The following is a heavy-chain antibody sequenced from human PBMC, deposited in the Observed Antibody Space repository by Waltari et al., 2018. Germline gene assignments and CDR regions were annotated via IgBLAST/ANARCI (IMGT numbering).Heavy chain of an antibody. CDR2: VSNNGDSA. V-gene: IGHV3-64D*08. CDR3: VKDGPGAGWGDYDY. D-gene: IGHD3-16*01. Sequence: EVQLVESGGGLVQPGGSLRLSCSASGFTVSSFSMHWVRQAPGKGLEYVSAVSNNGDSAYYADSVKGRFTISRDNSKNTLYLQMTSLKAEDTAVYYCVKDGPGAGWGDYDYWGQGTLVTVSS. J-gene: IGHJ4*02. CDR1: GFTVSSFS.